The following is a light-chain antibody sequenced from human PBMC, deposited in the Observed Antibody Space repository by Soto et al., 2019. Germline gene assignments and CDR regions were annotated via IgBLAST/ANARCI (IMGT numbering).Light chain of an antibody. CDR3: TSWTPRTTMI. V-gene: IGLV2-14*03. CDR1: SSDIGAYNF. Sequence: QSVLTQPASVSGSPGQSITISCTGTSSDIGAYNFVSWYQQHPGKAPKLMLYDVNIRPSGVSNRFSGSKSGNTASLTISGLQAEEEADYYCTSWTPRTTMISGGGTKVTVL. CDR2: DVN. J-gene: IGLJ2*01.